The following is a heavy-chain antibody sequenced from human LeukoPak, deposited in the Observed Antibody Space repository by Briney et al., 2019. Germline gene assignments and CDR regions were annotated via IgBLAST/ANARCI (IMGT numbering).Heavy chain of an antibody. D-gene: IGHD6-13*01. CDR3: ARAETAAGSY. J-gene: IGHJ4*02. V-gene: IGHV3-53*01. CDR1: GFSVSSNY. CDR2: IYTDGSI. Sequence: PGGSLRLSCTASGFSVSSNYMSWVRQAPGRGLEWVSVIYTDGSINYADSVKGRLTISRDNSKNTVYLQMNNLRAEDTAVYYCARAETAAGSYWGQGTLVTVSS.